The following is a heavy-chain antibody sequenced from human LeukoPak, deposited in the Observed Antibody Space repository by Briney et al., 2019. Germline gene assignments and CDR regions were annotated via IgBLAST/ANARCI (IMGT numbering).Heavy chain of an antibody. D-gene: IGHD5-12*01. CDR3: ARVSGYDWESFYDY. Sequence: LRLSCAASGFTFSSYEMNWVRQPPGKGLEWIGSIYYSGSTYYNPSLKSRVTISVDTSKNQFSLKLSSVTAADTAMYYCARVSGYDWESFYDYWGQGSLVTVSS. CDR2: IYYSGST. V-gene: IGHV4-39*07. CDR1: GFTFSSYE. J-gene: IGHJ4*02.